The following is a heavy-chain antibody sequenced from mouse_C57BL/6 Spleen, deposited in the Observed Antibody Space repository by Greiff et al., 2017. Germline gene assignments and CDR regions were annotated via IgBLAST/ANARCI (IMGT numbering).Heavy chain of an antibody. CDR2: IWTGGGT. Sequence: VKLQESGPGLVAPSQSLSITCTVSGFSLTSYAISWVRQPPGKGLEWLGVIWTGGGTNYNSALKSRLSISKDNSKSQVFLKMNSLQTDDTARYYCARIRDYYGSSYWYFDVWGTGTTVTVSS. CDR3: ARIRDYYGSSYWYFDV. CDR1: GFSLTSYA. V-gene: IGHV2-9-1*01. J-gene: IGHJ1*03. D-gene: IGHD1-1*01.